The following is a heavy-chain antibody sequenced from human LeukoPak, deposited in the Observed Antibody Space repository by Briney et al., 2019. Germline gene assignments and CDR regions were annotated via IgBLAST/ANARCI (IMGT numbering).Heavy chain of an antibody. Sequence: SETLSLTCTVSGGSISSGDYYWSWIRQPPGKGLEWIGYIYYSGSTYYNPSLKSRVTISVDTSKNQFSLKLSSVTAADTAVYYCAMGIAAAGLDYWGQGTLVTVSS. CDR3: AMGIAAAGLDY. J-gene: IGHJ4*02. D-gene: IGHD6-13*01. V-gene: IGHV4-30-4*02. CDR2: IYYSGST. CDR1: GGSISSGDYY.